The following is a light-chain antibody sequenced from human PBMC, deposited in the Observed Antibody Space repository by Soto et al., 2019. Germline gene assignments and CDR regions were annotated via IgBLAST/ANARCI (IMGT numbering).Light chain of an antibody. CDR2: AAS. Sequence: QMTQSPSSLSASVGDSLPLTCRASEPVTSYLHWYQQKPGKAPQLLIYAASTLQSGVPSRFSGSGSGTEFTLTIISLQPEDLATYYCQQSYRFPKTFGRGTKVE. J-gene: IGKJ1*01. V-gene: IGKV1-39*01. CDR3: QQSYRFPKT. CDR1: EPVTSY.